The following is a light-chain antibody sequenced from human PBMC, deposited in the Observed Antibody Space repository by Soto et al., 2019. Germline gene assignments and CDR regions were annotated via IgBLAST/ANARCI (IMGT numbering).Light chain of an antibody. J-gene: IGLJ2*01. Sequence: QSALTQPASVSGSPGQSITISCTGTSSDVGGYNYVSWYQQHPGKVPKLMIYEVSNRPSGISNRFSGSKSGNTASLTISGLQAEDEAYYYCSSYASSSTLAFGGGTKLTVL. CDR3: SSYASSSTLA. CDR1: SSDVGGYNY. CDR2: EVS. V-gene: IGLV2-14*01.